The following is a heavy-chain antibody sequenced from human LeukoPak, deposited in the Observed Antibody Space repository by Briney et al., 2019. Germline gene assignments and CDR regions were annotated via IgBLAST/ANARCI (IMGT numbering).Heavy chain of an antibody. D-gene: IGHD4-17*01. V-gene: IGHV3-23*01. CDR1: GFTFSSYA. CDR3: AKAPSNDYGDYYFDY. J-gene: IGHJ4*02. Sequence: PGRSLRLSCAASGFTFSSYAMSWVRQAPGKGLEWVSAISGSGGSTYYADSVKGRFTISRDNSKNTLYLQMNSLRAEDTAVYYCAKAPSNDYGDYYFDYWGQGTLVTVSS. CDR2: ISGSGGST.